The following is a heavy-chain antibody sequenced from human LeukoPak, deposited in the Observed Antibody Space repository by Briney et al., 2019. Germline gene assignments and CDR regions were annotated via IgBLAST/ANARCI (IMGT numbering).Heavy chain of an antibody. CDR2: IRSKAYGGTT. D-gene: IGHD3-10*02. V-gene: IGHV3-49*04. J-gene: IGHJ4*02. CDR1: GFTFGDYA. CDR3: TTASVRGVINRFDY. Sequence: GGSLRLSCTASGFTFGDYAMSWVRQAPGKGLEWVGFIRSKAYGGTTEYAASVKGRFTISRDDSKSIAYLQMNSLKTEDTAVYYCTTASVRGVINRFDYWGQGTLVTVSS.